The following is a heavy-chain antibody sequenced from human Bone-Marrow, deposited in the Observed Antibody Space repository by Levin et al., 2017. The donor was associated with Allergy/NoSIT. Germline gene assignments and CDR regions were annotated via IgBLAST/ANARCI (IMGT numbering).Heavy chain of an antibody. CDR2: IDPSDSYT. D-gene: IGHD2-21*01. V-gene: IGHV5-10-1*01. Sequence: KVSCKGSGYSFTSYWISWVRQMPGKGLEWMGRIDPSDSYTNYSPSFQGHVTISADKSISTAYLQWSSLKASDTAMYYCARLGGDDYWYFDLWGRGTLVTVSS. CDR3: ARLGGDDYWYFDL. J-gene: IGHJ2*01. CDR1: GYSFTSYW.